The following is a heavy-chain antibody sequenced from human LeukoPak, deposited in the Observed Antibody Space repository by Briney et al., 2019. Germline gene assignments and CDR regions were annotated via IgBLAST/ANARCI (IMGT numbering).Heavy chain of an antibody. J-gene: IGHJ5*02. CDR3: ARDFHQLCFHNWFDP. D-gene: IGHD3-16*01. V-gene: IGHV1-2*02. CDR2: INPNSGGT. CDR1: GYTFTSYY. Sequence: AASVKVSCKASGYTFTSYYMHWVRQAPGQGLEWMGWINPNSGGTNYAQKFQGRVTMTRDTSISTAYMELSRLRSDDTAVYYCARDFHQLCFHNWFDPWGQGTLVTVSS.